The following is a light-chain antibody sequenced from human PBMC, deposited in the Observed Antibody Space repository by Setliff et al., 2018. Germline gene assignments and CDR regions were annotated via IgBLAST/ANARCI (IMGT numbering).Light chain of an antibody. Sequence: QSALTQPRSVSGSPGQSVTISCTGTNSDVGGYKYVSWYQQHPGKAPRFMIYDVSKRPSGVPDRFSGSKSGNTASLTISGLQAEDEADYYCCSYAGIYTYVFGSGTKV. CDR2: DVS. CDR1: NSDVGGYKY. CDR3: CSYAGIYTYV. V-gene: IGLV2-11*01. J-gene: IGLJ1*01.